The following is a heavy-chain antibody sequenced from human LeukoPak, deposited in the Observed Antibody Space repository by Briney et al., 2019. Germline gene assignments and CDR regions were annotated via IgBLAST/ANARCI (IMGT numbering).Heavy chain of an antibody. V-gene: IGHV3-33*01. CDR2: IWYDGSNK. D-gene: IGHD6-25*01. J-gene: IGHJ4*02. Sequence: PGGSLRLSCAASGFTFSSYGMHWVRQAPGKGLEWVAVIWYDGSNKYYADSVKGRFTISRDNSKNTLYLQMNSLRAEDTAVYCCARDQRNFDYWGQGTLVTVSS. CDR1: GFTFSSYG. CDR3: ARDQRNFDY.